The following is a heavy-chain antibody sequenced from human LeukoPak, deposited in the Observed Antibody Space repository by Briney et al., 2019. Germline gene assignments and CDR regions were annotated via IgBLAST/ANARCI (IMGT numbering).Heavy chain of an antibody. J-gene: IGHJ5*02. CDR3: ARGGGGGHVLWFGRGDWFDP. Sequence: GGSLRLSCAASGFTFSSYSMNWVRQAPGKGLEWVSSISSSSSYIYYADSVKGRFTISRDNARNSLYLQMNSLRAEDTAVYYCARGGGGGHVLWFGRGDWFDPWGQGTLVTVSS. V-gene: IGHV3-21*01. D-gene: IGHD3-10*01. CDR1: GFTFSSYS. CDR2: ISSSSSYI.